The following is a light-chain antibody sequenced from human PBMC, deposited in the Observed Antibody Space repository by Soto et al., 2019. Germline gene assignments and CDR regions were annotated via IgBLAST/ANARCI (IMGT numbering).Light chain of an antibody. CDR2: EVS. Sequence: QSALTQPPSASGSPGQSVTISCTGTDSDVGAYNYVSWYQQHPGKAPKLMIYEVSKRPSGVPGRFSGSKSGNTASLTVSGLQAEDEADYYCISYAGSNNGGVFGGGTKLTVL. CDR3: ISYAGSNNGGV. J-gene: IGLJ3*02. CDR1: DSDVGAYNY. V-gene: IGLV2-8*01.